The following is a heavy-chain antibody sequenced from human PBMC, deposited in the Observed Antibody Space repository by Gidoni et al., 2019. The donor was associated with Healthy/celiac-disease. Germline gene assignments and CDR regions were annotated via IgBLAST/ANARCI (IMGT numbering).Heavy chain of an antibody. CDR1: GFTVSSNY. V-gene: IGHV3-66*02. CDR3: ARDAAVAGTDAFDI. CDR2: IYSGGST. J-gene: IGHJ3*02. D-gene: IGHD6-19*01. Sequence: EVQLVESGGGLVQPGGSLRLSCAASGFTVSSNYMSWVRQAPGKGLGWVSVIYSGGSTYYADSVKGRFTISRDNSKNTLYLQMNSLRAEDTAVYYCARDAAVAGTDAFDIWGQGTMVTVSS.